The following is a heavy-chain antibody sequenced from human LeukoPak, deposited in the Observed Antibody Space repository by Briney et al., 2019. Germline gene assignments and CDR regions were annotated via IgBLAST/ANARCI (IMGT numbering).Heavy chain of an antibody. CDR3: ARDYLKVVVAGTAPSAGHMDY. CDR1: GYTFTSYY. V-gene: IGHV1-46*01. J-gene: IGHJ4*02. Sequence: ASVKVSCKASGYTFTSYYMHWVRQAPGQGLEWMGIINPSGGSTSYAQKFQGRVTMTRDTSSSTVYMELSSLRSEDMAVHYCARDYLKVVVAGTAPSAGHMDYWGQGTLVTVSS. D-gene: IGHD2-15*01. CDR2: INPSGGST.